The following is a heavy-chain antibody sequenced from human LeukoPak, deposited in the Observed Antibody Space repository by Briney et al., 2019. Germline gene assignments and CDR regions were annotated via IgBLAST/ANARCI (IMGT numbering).Heavy chain of an antibody. D-gene: IGHD3-3*01. CDR3: AKGLEGWSDYLGNYYMDL. Sequence: PGGSLRLSCAASVINFNYFAFSLVCQAPGKGLEWVSSISGSGGRTYYADYLKGRFIISRDNSRNTVDLQLNSLRADDTAVYYCAKGLEGWSDYLGNYYMDLWGKGTTVTVSS. V-gene: IGHV3-23*01. J-gene: IGHJ6*03. CDR1: VINFNYFA. CDR2: ISGSGGRT.